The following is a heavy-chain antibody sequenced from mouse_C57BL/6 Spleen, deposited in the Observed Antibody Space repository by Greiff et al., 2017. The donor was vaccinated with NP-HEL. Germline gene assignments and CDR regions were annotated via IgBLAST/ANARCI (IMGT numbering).Heavy chain of an antibody. CDR3: ARRGAYYGYGDWYFDV. Sequence: EVQLVESGGGLVQPGGSLKLSCAASGFTFSDYGMAWVRQAPRKGPEWVAFISNLAYSIYYADTVTGRFTISRENAKNTLYLEMSSLRSEDTAMYYCARRGAYYGYGDWYFDVWGTGTTVTVSS. J-gene: IGHJ1*03. CDR1: GFTFSDYG. CDR2: ISNLAYSI. D-gene: IGHD2-9*01. V-gene: IGHV5-15*01.